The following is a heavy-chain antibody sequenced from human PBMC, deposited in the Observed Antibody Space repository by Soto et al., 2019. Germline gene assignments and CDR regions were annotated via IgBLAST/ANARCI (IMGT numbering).Heavy chain of an antibody. CDR3: ARLLGEPTRGYYYYYMDV. Sequence: PSETLSLTCTVSGGSISSYYWSWIRQPPGKGLEWIVYIYYSGSTNYNPSLKSRVTISVDTSKNHFSLKLSSVTAADTAVYYCARLLGEPTRGYYYYYMDVWGKGTTVTVSS. D-gene: IGHD1-1*01. CDR2: IYYSGST. CDR1: GGSISSYY. V-gene: IGHV4-59*08. J-gene: IGHJ6*03.